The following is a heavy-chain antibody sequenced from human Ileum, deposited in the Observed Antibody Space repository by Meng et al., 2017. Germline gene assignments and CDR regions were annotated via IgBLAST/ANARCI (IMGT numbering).Heavy chain of an antibody. CDR1: GCSFSTYT. V-gene: IGHV3-21*02. D-gene: IGHD4-23*01. CDR3: ANELRYYFEY. CDR2: ITSSGRFI. Sequence: EVLLVESGGGLVKPGRSLRLSCAASGCSFSTYTMHWVRQATGKGLEWVSSITSSGRFIFYADSVKGRFTISRDNAKSSLYLQMNSLRDGDTAVYYCANELRYYFEYWGQGALVTVSS. J-gene: IGHJ4*02.